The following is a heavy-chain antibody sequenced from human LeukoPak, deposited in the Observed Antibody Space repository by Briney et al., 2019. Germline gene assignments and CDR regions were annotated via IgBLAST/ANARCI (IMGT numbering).Heavy chain of an antibody. CDR2: IIPILGTA. V-gene: IGHV1-69*05. D-gene: IGHD1-26*01. CDR3: ARHSGSYYFDY. J-gene: IGHJ4*02. Sequence: SVKVSCKASGGTFSSYAISWVRQAPGQGLEWMGGIIPILGTANYAQKFQGRVTITTDESTSTAYMELSSLRSEDTAVYYCARHSGSYYFDYWGQGTLVTVSS. CDR1: GGTFSSYA.